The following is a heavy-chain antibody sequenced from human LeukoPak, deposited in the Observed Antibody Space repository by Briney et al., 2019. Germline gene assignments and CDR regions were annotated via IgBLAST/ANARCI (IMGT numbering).Heavy chain of an antibody. Sequence: SVKVSCKASGGTFSSYAISWVRQAPGQGLEWMGRIIPIFGTANYAQKFQGRVTITTDESTSTAYMELSSLRSGDTAVYYCARGRTGSSGWYGYWGQGTLVTVSS. V-gene: IGHV1-69*05. CDR3: ARGRTGSSGWYGY. D-gene: IGHD6-19*01. CDR1: GGTFSSYA. CDR2: IIPIFGTA. J-gene: IGHJ4*02.